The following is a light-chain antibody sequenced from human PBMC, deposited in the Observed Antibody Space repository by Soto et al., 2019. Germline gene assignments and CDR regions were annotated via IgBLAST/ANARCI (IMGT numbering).Light chain of an antibody. CDR2: EVN. Sequence: SALTKAPSVSGSPGQSVTISCTGTSSDVGAFNYVSWYQHHPGKVPKFLIYEVNKRPSGVPDRFSGSKSGNTASLTVSGLQPEDEAEYFCSSFVEGTSYVVGTRTKVTVL. CDR1: SSDVGAFNY. CDR3: SSFVEGTSYV. V-gene: IGLV2-8*01. J-gene: IGLJ1*01.